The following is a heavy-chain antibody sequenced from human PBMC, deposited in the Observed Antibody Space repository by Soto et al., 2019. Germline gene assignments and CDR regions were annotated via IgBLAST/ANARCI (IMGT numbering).Heavy chain of an antibody. CDR3: AKQYGSGSYYTLRGYYYYGMDV. V-gene: IGHV3-23*01. D-gene: IGHD3-10*01. CDR1: GFTFSSYA. CDR2: ISGSGGST. Sequence: GGSLRLSCAASGFTFSSYAMSWVRQAPGKGLEWVSAISGSGGSTYYADSVKGRFTISRDNSKNTLYLQMNSLRAEDTAVYYCAKQYGSGSYYTLRGYYYYGMDVWGQGTTVTVSS. J-gene: IGHJ6*02.